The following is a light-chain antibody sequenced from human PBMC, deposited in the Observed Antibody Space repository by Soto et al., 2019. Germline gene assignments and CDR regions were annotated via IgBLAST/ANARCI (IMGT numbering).Light chain of an antibody. J-gene: IGLJ1*01. CDR2: RNN. V-gene: IGLV1-47*01. CDR3: HSYTSSSTLV. Sequence: QSVLTQPPSASGTPGQRVTISCSGSSSNIGSNYVYWYQQLPGTAPKLLIYRNNQRPSGVPDRFSGSKSGTSASLAISGLRSEDEADYYCHSYTSSSTLVFGGGTKLTVL. CDR1: SSNIGSNY.